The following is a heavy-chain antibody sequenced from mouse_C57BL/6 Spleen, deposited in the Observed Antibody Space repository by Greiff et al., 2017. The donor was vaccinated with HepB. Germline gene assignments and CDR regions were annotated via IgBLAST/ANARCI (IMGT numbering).Heavy chain of an antibody. V-gene: IGHV7-1*01. J-gene: IGHJ4*01. CDR2: SRNKANDYTT. D-gene: IGHD2-4*01. Sequence: EVQGVESGGGLVQSGRSLRLSCATSGFTFSDFYMEWVRQAPGKGLEWIAASRNKANDYTTEYSASVKGRFIVSRDTSQSILYLQMNALRAEDTAIYYCARDAYDYEDAMDYWGQGTSVTVSS. CDR1: GFTFSDFY. CDR3: ARDAYDYEDAMDY.